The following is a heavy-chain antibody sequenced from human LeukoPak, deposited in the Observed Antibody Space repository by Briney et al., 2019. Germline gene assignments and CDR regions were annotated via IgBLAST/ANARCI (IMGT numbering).Heavy chain of an antibody. J-gene: IGHJ3*02. CDR2: INWNGGST. D-gene: IGHD2-21*02. CDR3: ARVTDVVVTARPRGNDAFDI. Sequence: GGSLRLSCAASGFTFDDYDMSWVRQAPGKGLDWVSGINWNGGSTRYADSVKGRFTISRDNAKNSLYLQMNSLRAEDTALYYCARVTDVVVTARPRGNDAFDIWGQGTMVTVSS. V-gene: IGHV3-20*04. CDR1: GFTFDDYD.